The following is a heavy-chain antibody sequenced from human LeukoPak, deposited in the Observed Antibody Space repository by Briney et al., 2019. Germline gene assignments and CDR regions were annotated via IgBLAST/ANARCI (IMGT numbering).Heavy chain of an antibody. J-gene: IGHJ4*02. CDR1: GYSFTSYW. CDR2: IYPGDSDT. D-gene: IGHD3-22*01. V-gene: IGHV5-51*01. Sequence: GESLKISCKGFGYSFTSYWIGWVRQMPGKGLEWMGTIYPGDSDTRYSPSFQGQVTISADKSISTAYLQWSSLKASDTAMYYCARVSVYYYDSSGYYEPFDFWGQGTLVTVSS. CDR3: ARVSVYYYDSSGYYEPFDF.